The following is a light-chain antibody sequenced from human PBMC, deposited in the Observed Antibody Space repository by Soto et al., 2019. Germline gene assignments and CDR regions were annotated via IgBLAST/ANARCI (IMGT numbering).Light chain of an antibody. V-gene: IGLV1-40*01. CDR2: INI. CDR3: KSYDSSLSGYV. Sequence: QSVLTQPPSVPGAPGQRVTISCTGSSSNIGAGYDVHWYQQLPGTAPKLLIFININRPSGVPDRFSGSKSGTSASLAITGLRAEDEADYYCKSYDSSLSGYVFGTGTKLTVL. CDR1: SSNIGAGYD. J-gene: IGLJ1*01.